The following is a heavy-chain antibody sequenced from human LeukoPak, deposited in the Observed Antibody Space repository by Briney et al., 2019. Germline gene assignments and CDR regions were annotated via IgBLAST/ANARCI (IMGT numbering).Heavy chain of an antibody. Sequence: SETLSLTCTVSGVSITHYWGWIRQPPGKGLEWIGSFYYSGNTYYNSSLESRVTISVDTSKNQFSLKLSSVTAADTAVYYCARLSRIFNDYWGQGTLVTVSS. J-gene: IGHJ4*02. V-gene: IGHV4-39*01. D-gene: IGHD2-15*01. CDR3: ARLSRIFNDY. CDR1: GVSITHY. CDR2: FYYSGNT.